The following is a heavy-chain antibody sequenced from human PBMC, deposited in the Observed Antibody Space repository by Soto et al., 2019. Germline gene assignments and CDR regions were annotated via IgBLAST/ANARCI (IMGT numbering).Heavy chain of an antibody. J-gene: IGHJ4*02. V-gene: IGHV4-39*01. Sequence: QLQLQESGPGLVKPSETLSLTCTVSGGSITDSPYYWAWIRQPPGKGLEWIGNIEYSGNIYYNPSLKSRITISVDTSKTQFSLRLSSVTAADTAVYYCARHTVAHDYGDFWGQGSLVTVSS. CDR3: ARHTVAHDYGDF. CDR1: GGSITDSPYY. CDR2: IEYSGNI. D-gene: IGHD6-19*01.